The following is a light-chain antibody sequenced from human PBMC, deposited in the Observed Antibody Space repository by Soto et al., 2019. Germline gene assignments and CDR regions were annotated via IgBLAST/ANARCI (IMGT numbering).Light chain of an antibody. V-gene: IGKV1-5*01. Sequence: MTQSPSSLSASVGDRVTITCRASQSISSYLNWYQQKPGKAPKLLIYDASSLESGVPSRFSGSGSGTEFTLTISSLQPDDFATYYCQQYNSYSWTFGQGTKVDIK. J-gene: IGKJ1*01. CDR1: QSISSY. CDR2: DAS. CDR3: QQYNSYSWT.